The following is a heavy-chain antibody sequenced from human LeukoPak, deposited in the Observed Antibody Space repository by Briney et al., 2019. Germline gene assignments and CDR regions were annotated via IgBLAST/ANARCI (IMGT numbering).Heavy chain of an antibody. CDR2: ITTSDGTT. CDR1: RFTFKSYA. V-gene: IGHV3-23*01. D-gene: IGHD3-22*01. J-gene: IGHJ5*02. Sequence: GGSLRLSCTASRFTFKSYAMSWVRQTPGKGLEWVAAITTSDGTTTYADSVKGRFTTSRDSSKSTLYLQMNSLRAEDTALYYCANRYYDSSPFDPWGQGTLVTVSS. CDR3: ANRYYDSSPFDP.